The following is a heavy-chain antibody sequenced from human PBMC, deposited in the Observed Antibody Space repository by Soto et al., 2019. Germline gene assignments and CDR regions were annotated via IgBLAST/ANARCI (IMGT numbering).Heavy chain of an antibody. CDR1: GGSVSSGDYY. CDR3: ARGDYALVD. J-gene: IGHJ4*02. D-gene: IGHD3-16*01. CDR2: IYYRGST. Sequence: SETLSLTCTVSGGSVSSGDYYWSWIRQPPGKGLEWIGNIYYRGSTNYNPSLKSRVTISVDTSKNQFSLRLRSVTAADTAVYYCARGDYALVDWGQGTLVTVSS. V-gene: IGHV4-61*08.